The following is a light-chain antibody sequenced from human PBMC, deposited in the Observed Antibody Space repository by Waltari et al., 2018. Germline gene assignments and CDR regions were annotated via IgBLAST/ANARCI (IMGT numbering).Light chain of an antibody. CDR1: QSVKNN. CDR2: KAS. Sequence: DSQMTQSPSTLSASVGDRVPLTCQASQSVKNNLAWYQQKAGKAPQVRIHKASRLESGVPSRFSGSGFGTEVTLTISSLQPDDFATYYCQQYDSLPVTFGGGTKVEIK. CDR3: QQYDSLPVT. J-gene: IGKJ4*01. V-gene: IGKV1-5*03.